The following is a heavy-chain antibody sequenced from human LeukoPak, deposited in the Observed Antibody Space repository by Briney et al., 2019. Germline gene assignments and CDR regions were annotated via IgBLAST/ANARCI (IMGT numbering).Heavy chain of an antibody. CDR1: GYTFTGYY. Sequence: ASVKVSCKASGYTFTGYYMHWVRQAPGQGLEWMGWINPNSGGTNYAQKFQGRVTMTRDTSISTAYMELSRLRSDDTAVYYCARDARIAAAPAETFPDYWGQGTLVTVSS. CDR2: INPNSGGT. J-gene: IGHJ4*02. D-gene: IGHD6-25*01. CDR3: ARDARIAAAPAETFPDY. V-gene: IGHV1-2*02.